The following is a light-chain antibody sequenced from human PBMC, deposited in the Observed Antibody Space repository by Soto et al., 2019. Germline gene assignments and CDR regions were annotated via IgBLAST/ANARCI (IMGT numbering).Light chain of an antibody. V-gene: IGKV1-39*01. Sequence: DIQMTQSPSSLSASVGDRVTITCRASQSISSYLNWYQQKPGKAPKLLIYAASSLQSGLPSRFSGSGSGTDFTLTISRLQPEDFATYYCQQSYSTPAFGGGTKVEIK. CDR3: QQSYSTPA. CDR2: AAS. CDR1: QSISSY. J-gene: IGKJ4*01.